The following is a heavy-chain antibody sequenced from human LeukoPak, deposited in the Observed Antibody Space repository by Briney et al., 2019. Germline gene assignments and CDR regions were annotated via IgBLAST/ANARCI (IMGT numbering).Heavy chain of an antibody. J-gene: IGHJ6*02. D-gene: IGHD3-3*01. CDR3: ARRNYDFWSGYYMTGYYYGMDV. V-gene: IGHV4-34*01. CDR2: TNHSGST. CDR1: GGSFSGYY. Sequence: SETLSLTCAVYGGSFSGYYWSWIRQPPGKGLEWIGETNHSGSTNYNPSLKSRVTISVDTSKNQFSLKLSSVTAADTAVYYCARRNYDFWSGYYMTGYYYGMDVWGQGTTVTVSS.